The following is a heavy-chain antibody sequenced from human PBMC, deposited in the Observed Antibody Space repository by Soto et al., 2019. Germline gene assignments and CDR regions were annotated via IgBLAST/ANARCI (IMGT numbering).Heavy chain of an antibody. V-gene: IGHV1-69*13. CDR3: ARSLGSGYDYYYYYGMDV. CDR2: IIPIFGTA. J-gene: IGHJ6*02. Sequence: SVKVSCKASGGTFSSYAISWVRQAPGQGLEWMGGIIPIFGTANYAQKFQGRVTITADESTSTAYMELSSLRSEDTAVYYCARSLGSGYDYYYYYGMDVWGQGTTVTVSS. D-gene: IGHD5-12*01. CDR1: GGTFSSYA.